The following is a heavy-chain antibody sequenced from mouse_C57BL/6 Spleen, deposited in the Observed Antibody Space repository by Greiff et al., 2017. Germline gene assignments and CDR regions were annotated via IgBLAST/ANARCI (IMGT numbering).Heavy chain of an antibody. V-gene: IGHV1-15*01. CDR3: TRWATTGSPYYFDY. J-gene: IGHJ2*01. D-gene: IGHD1-1*01. CDR1: GYTFTDYE. CDR2: IDPETGGT. Sequence: QVQLKESGAELVRPGASVTLSCKASGYTFTDYEMHWVKQTPVHGLEWIGAIDPETGGTAYNQKFKGKAILTADKSSSTAYMELRSLTSEDSAVYYCTRWATTGSPYYFDYWGQGTTLTVSS.